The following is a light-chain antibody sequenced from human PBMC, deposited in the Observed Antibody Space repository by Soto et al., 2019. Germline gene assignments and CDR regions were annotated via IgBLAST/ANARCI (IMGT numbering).Light chain of an antibody. V-gene: IGKV3-15*01. CDR1: QSIFTN. CDR3: QNKKNWPNP. CDR2: GAS. J-gene: IGKJ2*01. Sequence: EIVMTQSPATLSVSPGERVTLSCRASQSIFTNLAWSQLKPGQAPRLLIYGASTRATGLPARFSGSGSGTEFTLTISRLQSEDFALNYCQNKKNWPNPLGQGTKLEIK.